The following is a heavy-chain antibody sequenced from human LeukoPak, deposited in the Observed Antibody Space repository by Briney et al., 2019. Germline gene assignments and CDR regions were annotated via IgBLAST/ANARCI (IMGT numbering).Heavy chain of an antibody. Sequence: GGSLRLSCEASGFTFSSYWMSWVRQAPGKGLEWVSTISGSGVSTYYADSVKGRFTISRDNAKNSLYPQMNSLRAEDTAVYYCARVAYSYYFDYWGQGTLVTVSS. V-gene: IGHV3-23*01. CDR1: GFTFSSYW. CDR2: ISGSGVST. D-gene: IGHD3-16*01. J-gene: IGHJ4*02. CDR3: ARVAYSYYFDY.